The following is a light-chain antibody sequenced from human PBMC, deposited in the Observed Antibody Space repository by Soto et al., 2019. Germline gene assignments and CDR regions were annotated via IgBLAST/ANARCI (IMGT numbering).Light chain of an antibody. J-gene: IGKJ5*01. CDR1: QSVSSY. CDR3: QQRSNWPPIT. CDR2: GAS. V-gene: IGKV3-11*01. Sequence: EMVLTQSPATLSFSPGERATLSCRASQSVSSYLAWYQQKPVQAPRLLIYGASNRATGVPARFSGSGSGTDFTLPISTLEPEDFAIYYCQQRSNWPPITCGQGTLLEIK.